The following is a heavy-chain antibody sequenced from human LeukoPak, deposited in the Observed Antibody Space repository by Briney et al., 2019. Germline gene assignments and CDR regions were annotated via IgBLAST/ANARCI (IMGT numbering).Heavy chain of an antibody. CDR1: GYTFTSSD. CDR2: MNPNSGDT. Sequence: ASVKVSCKSSGYTFTSSDINWVRQATGQVLEWLGWMNPNSGDTGYAQKFQGRVTMTRDTSISTAYMDLSSLRSEDTAVYYCATSNDYLSAFDIWGQGTMVTVSS. V-gene: IGHV1-8*01. D-gene: IGHD2/OR15-2a*01. J-gene: IGHJ3*02. CDR3: ATSNDYLSAFDI.